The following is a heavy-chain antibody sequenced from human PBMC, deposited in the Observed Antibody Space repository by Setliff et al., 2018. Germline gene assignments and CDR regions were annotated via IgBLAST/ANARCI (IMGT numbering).Heavy chain of an antibody. CDR3: ARRLPYFGMDV. D-gene: IGHD2-15*01. Sequence: GGSLRLSCAAAGFSFSDYYMSWVRQAPGKGLEWVSTIYSGDRNTFYTDSVKGRFTIFRDGSKNTLFLHMTSLRAEDTAVYYCARRLPYFGMDVWGQGTTVTVSS. J-gene: IGHJ6*02. V-gene: IGHV3-23*03. CDR2: IYSGDRNT. CDR1: GFSFSDYY.